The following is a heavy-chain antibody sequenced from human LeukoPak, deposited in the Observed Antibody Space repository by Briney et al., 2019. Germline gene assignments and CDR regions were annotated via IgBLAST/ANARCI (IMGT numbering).Heavy chain of an antibody. Sequence: SETLSLTCTVSGGSISSGGHFWNWIRQHPGKGLEWIGYIYYSGSSFYNPSLKSRVTISVDTFKNQFSLNLSSVTAADTAVYYCARGSNARTGFDPWGQGTLVTVSS. J-gene: IGHJ5*02. CDR3: ARGSNARTGFDP. CDR2: IYYSGSS. CDR1: GGSISSGGHF. V-gene: IGHV4-31*03.